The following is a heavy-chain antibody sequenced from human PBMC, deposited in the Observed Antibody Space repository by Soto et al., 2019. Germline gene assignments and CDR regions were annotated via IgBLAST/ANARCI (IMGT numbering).Heavy chain of an antibody. CDR2: IYYSGCT. J-gene: IGHJ4*02. D-gene: IGHD6-19*01. Sequence: QLQLQESGPGLVKPSETLSLTCTVSGGSISSSSYYWGWIRQPPGKGLEWIGSIYYSGCTYYNPSLKSRVTISVDTSKNQFSLKLSSVTAADTAVYYCARHVPIAVAGTGLFDYWGQGTLVTVSS. CDR1: GGSISSSSYY. V-gene: IGHV4-39*01. CDR3: ARHVPIAVAGTGLFDY.